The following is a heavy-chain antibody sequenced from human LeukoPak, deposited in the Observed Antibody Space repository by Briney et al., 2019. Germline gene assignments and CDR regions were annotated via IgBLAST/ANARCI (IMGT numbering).Heavy chain of an antibody. CDR1: GYSFTSYW. D-gene: IGHD3-10*01. Sequence: GESLNISCKGSGYSFTSYWIGWVRQMPGKGLEWMGIIYPGDSDTRYSPSFQGQVTISADKSISTAYLQWSSLKASDTAMYYCARPAPLYGSGSYYNESYGMDVWGQGTTVTVSS. J-gene: IGHJ6*02. V-gene: IGHV5-51*01. CDR3: ARPAPLYGSGSYYNESYGMDV. CDR2: IYPGDSDT.